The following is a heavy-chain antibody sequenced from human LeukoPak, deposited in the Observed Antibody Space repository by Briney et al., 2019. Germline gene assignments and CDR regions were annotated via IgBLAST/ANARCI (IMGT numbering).Heavy chain of an antibody. CDR3: ARDRAALPSYMDV. CDR1: GFTICSFY. J-gene: IGHJ6*02. Sequence: SSETLSRTCSVSGFTICSFYWGWIRKPPVKRQAWVGYIYFSGSTHYTPSLKSRVSISVNTCRNEFSLQGSSVTAADTAVYYCARDRAALPSYMDVWGQGTTVTVSS. CDR2: IYFSGST. V-gene: IGHV4-59*12. D-gene: IGHD3-10*01.